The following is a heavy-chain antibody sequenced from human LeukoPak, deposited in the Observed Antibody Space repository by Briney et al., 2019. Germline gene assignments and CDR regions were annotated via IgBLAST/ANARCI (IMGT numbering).Heavy chain of an antibody. V-gene: IGHV1-46*01. CDR1: GYTFTTNF. CDR2: IDPSDGST. J-gene: IGHJ6*01. Sequence: ASVKVSCTASGYTFTTNFVHWVRQAPGQGLEWMGIIDPSDGSTSHAQKFQGRVTMTRDTSTSTVYMELSSLRSEDTAVYFCARGCRVVPGVHNVGRTQYYNGMDVWGQGSTATVSS. CDR3: ARGCRVVPGVHNVGRTQYYNGMDV. D-gene: IGHD2-2*01.